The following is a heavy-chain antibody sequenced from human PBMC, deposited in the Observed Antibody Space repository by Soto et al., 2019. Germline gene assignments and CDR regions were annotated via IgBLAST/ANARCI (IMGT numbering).Heavy chain of an antibody. D-gene: IGHD3-9*01. V-gene: IGHV4-59*08. CDR3: ARTVLGPDLLADSFVDYYYYMDV. CDR2: VYYTGST. J-gene: IGHJ6*03. Sequence: PSETLSLTCTVSGGSISNFYLSWIRQPPGKGLEWIGYVYYTGSTSYNPSLKRRVTFSADSSRGQFSLRLNSVTAADTAVYYCARTVLGPDLLADSFVDYYYYMDVWGQGTTVT. CDR1: GGSISNFY.